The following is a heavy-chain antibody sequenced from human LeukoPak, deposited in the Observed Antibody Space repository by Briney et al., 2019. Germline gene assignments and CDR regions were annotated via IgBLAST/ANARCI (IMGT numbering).Heavy chain of an antibody. CDR1: GFTFSSYA. J-gene: IGHJ6*03. V-gene: IGHV3-30*02. CDR3: AKVGGINNYYYYYYMDV. Sequence: GGSLRLSCAASGFTFSSYAMHWVRQAPGKGLEWVAFIRYDGSNKYYADSVKGRFTISRDNSKNTLYLQMNSLRAEDTAVYYCAKVGGINNYYYYYYMDVWGKGTTVTISS. CDR2: IRYDGSNK. D-gene: IGHD3-16*01.